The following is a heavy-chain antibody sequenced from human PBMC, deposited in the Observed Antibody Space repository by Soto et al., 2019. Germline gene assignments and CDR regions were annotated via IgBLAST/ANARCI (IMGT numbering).Heavy chain of an antibody. V-gene: IGHV3-43*01. CDR3: AKSRGTAVAGPPWFDP. Sequence: GGSLRLSRAASGFTFDDYTMHWVRQAPGKGLEWVSLISWDGGSTYYADSVKGRFTISRDNSKNSLYLQMNSLRTEDTALYYCAKSRGTAVAGPPWFDPWGQGTLVTVSS. J-gene: IGHJ5*02. CDR1: GFTFDDYT. CDR2: ISWDGGST. D-gene: IGHD6-19*01.